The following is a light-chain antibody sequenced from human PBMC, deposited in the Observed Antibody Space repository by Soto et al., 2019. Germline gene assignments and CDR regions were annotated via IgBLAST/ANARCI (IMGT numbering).Light chain of an antibody. Sequence: EVVMTQSPATLSAAPGERVILSCRASQSVNRYLAWYQQKAGQAPRLLIYGASTSAIGIPARFSGSGSGAELTITIISLQPKDLSIDYCQQHDNWLPWTFGQGTKVEIK. CDR3: QQHDNWLPWT. V-gene: IGKV3-15*01. CDR1: QSVNRY. CDR2: GAS. J-gene: IGKJ1*01.